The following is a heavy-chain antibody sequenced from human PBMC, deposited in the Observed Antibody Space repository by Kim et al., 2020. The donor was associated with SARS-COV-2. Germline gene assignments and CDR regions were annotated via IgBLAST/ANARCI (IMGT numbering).Heavy chain of an antibody. V-gene: IGHV4-59*01. Sequence: LETLSLTCTVSGGSISSYYWSWIRQPPGKGLEWIGYIYYSGSTNYNPSLKSRVTISVDTSKNQFSLKLSSVTAADTAVYYCARAWDTAMAVDYWGQGTLVTVSS. D-gene: IGHD5-18*01. CDR2: IYYSGST. J-gene: IGHJ4*02. CDR3: ARAWDTAMAVDY. CDR1: GGSISSYY.